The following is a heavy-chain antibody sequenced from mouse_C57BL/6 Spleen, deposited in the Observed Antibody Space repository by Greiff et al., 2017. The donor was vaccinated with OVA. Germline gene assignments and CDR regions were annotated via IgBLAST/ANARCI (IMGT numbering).Heavy chain of an antibody. CDR3: ARGRGDGYWAFAY. Sequence: QVQLKQPGAELVKPGASVKLSCKASGYTFTSYWMHWVKQRPGQGLEWIGMIHPNSGSTNYNEKFKSKATLTVDKSSSTAYMQLSSLTSEDSAVYYCARGRGDGYWAFAYWGQGTLVTVSA. V-gene: IGHV1-64*01. D-gene: IGHD2-3*01. CDR1: GYTFTSYW. J-gene: IGHJ3*01. CDR2: IHPNSGST.